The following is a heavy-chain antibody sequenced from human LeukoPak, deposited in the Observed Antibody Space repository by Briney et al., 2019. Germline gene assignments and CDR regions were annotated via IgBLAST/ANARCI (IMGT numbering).Heavy chain of an antibody. Sequence: PSETLSFTCTVSGGSIGSSSYYWGWIRQPPGKGLEWIGSIYYSGSTYYNPSLKSRVTISVDTSKNQFSLKLSFVTAAEAAVYYCARQLGYCSSTSCYADKVDYWGQGTLVTVSS. J-gene: IGHJ4*02. CDR3: ARQLGYCSSTSCYADKVDY. D-gene: IGHD2-2*01. CDR1: GGSIGSSSYY. V-gene: IGHV4-39*01. CDR2: IYYSGST.